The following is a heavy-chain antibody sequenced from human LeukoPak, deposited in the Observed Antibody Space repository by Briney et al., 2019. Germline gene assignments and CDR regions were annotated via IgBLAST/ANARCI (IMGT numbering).Heavy chain of an antibody. CDR3: ARDLNVAGGVSSDYFDY. CDR1: GCSISSSYW. CDR2: IYHSGST. J-gene: IGHJ4*02. Sequence: SGTLSLTCAVSGCSISSSYWWSWGRQPPGKGLEGIGEIYHSGSTKYHTYLKSPVHISVDKSNKQFSLKLSSVTDADTALYYCARDLNVAGGVSSDYFDYWGQGTLVTVSS. V-gene: IGHV4-4*02. D-gene: IGHD6-19*01.